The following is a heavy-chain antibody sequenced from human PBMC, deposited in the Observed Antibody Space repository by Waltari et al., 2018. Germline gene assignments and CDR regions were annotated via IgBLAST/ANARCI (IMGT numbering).Heavy chain of an antibody. D-gene: IGHD3-22*01. V-gene: IGHV3-53*01. J-gene: IGHJ4*02. CDR2: SYSGGST. CDR1: GFTVSSNY. Sequence: EVQLVESGGGLIQPGGSLRLSCAASGFTVSSNYMSWVRQAPGKGLEWVSVSYSGGSTYYADAVKGRFTISRDNSKNTLYLQMNSLRAEDTAVYYCARVEDSSGYGSYWGQGTLVTVSS. CDR3: ARVEDSSGYGSY.